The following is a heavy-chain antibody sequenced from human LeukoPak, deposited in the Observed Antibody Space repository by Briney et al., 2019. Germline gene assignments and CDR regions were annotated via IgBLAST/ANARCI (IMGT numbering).Heavy chain of an antibody. Sequence: GASVKVSCKASGYNLIPYYMHWVRQAPGQGLEWMGWINPNTGDTKYAQKFQGRVSLTRDTSISTAYMELSSLSSDDTAIYYCARDLQEIPRPGRVDYWGQGTLVTVSS. CDR1: GYNLIPYY. CDR3: ARDLQEIPRPGRVDY. V-gene: IGHV1-2*02. J-gene: IGHJ4*02. D-gene: IGHD5-24*01. CDR2: INPNTGDT.